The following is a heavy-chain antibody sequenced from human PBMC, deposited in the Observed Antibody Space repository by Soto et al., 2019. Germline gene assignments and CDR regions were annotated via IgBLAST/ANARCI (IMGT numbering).Heavy chain of an antibody. CDR1: GFTFSSYG. V-gene: IGHV3-30*03. CDR3: ARDPNPRYCSGTDRWRH. Sequence: SLRLSCAASGFTFSSYGMHWVRQAPGKGLEWVAVISYDGSNKYYADSVKGRFTISRDNSKNTLYLQMNSLRVEDTAVYYCARDPNPRYCSGTDRWRHWGQGSLVTVSS. D-gene: IGHD2-15*01. J-gene: IGHJ4*02. CDR2: ISYDGSNK.